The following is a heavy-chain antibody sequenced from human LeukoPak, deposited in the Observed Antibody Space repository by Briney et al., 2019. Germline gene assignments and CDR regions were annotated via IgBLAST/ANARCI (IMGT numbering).Heavy chain of an antibody. CDR3: ARDFSKYQWADY. V-gene: IGHV3-48*04. CDR1: GFTFSSYS. J-gene: IGHJ4*02. D-gene: IGHD2-8*01. Sequence: GGSLRLSCAASGFTFSSYSMNWVRQAPGKGLEWLSYISSSGSTMFYADSVKGRFTISRDNTKKSLYLQMSSLSAEDTAVYYCARDFSKYQWADYWGQGTLVTVSS. CDR2: ISSSGSTM.